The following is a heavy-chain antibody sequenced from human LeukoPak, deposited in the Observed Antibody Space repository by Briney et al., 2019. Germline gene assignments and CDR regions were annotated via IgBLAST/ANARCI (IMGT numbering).Heavy chain of an antibody. V-gene: IGHV3-23*01. CDR2: ISGSGGST. Sequence: PGGSLRLSCAASGFTFSSYAMNWVRQAPGKGLEWVSAISGSGGSTYYADSVKGRFTISRDNSKNTLYLQMNSLRAEDTAVYYCAKGKDDSSGLYFFYWGQGTLVTVSS. J-gene: IGHJ4*02. D-gene: IGHD6-19*01. CDR1: GFTFSSYA. CDR3: AKGKDDSSGLYFFY.